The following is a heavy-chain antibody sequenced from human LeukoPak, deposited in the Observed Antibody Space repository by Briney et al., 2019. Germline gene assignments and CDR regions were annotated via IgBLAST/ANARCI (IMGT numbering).Heavy chain of an antibody. CDR1: GGFISGYY. J-gene: IGHJ4*02. V-gene: IGHV4-4*07. CDR3: ARGGESYSDY. D-gene: IGHD2-21*01. CDR2: LDPSGST. Sequence: SETLSLTCTVSGGFISGYYWTWIRQPVGKGLEWIGRLDPSGSTNYNPSLNSRVTMSVDTSKNQFSLKLTSVTAADTAVYYCARGGESYSDYWGQGTLVTVSS.